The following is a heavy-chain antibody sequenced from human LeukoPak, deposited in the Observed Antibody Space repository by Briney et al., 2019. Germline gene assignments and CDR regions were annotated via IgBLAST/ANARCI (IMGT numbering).Heavy chain of an antibody. V-gene: IGHV1-3*01. CDR3: ARALVGADNWFDP. J-gene: IGHJ5*02. D-gene: IGHD1-26*01. Sequence: ASVKVSCKASGYTFTSYAMHWVRQAPGQRLEWMGWINAGNGNTKYSQKFQGRVTITRDTSASTAYMELSSLRSEDTAVYYCARALVGADNWFDPWGQGTLVTVSS. CDR2: INAGNGNT. CDR1: GYTFTSYA.